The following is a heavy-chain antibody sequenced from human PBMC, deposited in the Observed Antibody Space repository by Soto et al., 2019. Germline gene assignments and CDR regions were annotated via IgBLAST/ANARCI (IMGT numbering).Heavy chain of an antibody. J-gene: IGHJ1*01. CDR1: GFTFSSYG. CDR2: IWYDGSNK. Sequence: QVQLVESGGGVVQPGRSLRLSCAASGFTFSSYGMHWVRQAPGKGLEWVAVIWYDGSNKYYADSVKGRFTISRDNSKNTLYLQMNSRRAEDTAVYYCARDPALLPELVRGYFQHWGQGTLVTVSS. CDR3: ARDPALLPELVRGYFQH. D-gene: IGHD1-26*01. V-gene: IGHV3-33*01.